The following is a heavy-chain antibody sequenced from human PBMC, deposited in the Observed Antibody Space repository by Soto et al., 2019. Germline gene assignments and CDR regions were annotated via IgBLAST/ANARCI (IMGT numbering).Heavy chain of an antibody. V-gene: IGHV3-11*06. D-gene: IGHD2-2*02. CDR2: ISSSSSYT. CDR1: GFTFSDYY. Sequence: GGSLRISCAASGFTFSDYYMSWIRQAPGKGLEWVSYISSSSSYTNYADSVKGRFTISRDNAKNSLYLQMNSLRAEDTAVYYCARLGYCSSTSCYTPVSHYGMDVWGKGTTVTVSS. J-gene: IGHJ6*04. CDR3: ARLGYCSSTSCYTPVSHYGMDV.